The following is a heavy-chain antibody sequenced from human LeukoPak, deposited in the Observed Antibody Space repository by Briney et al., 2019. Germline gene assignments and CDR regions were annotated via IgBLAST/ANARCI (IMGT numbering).Heavy chain of an antibody. CDR2: ISSSSSTI. CDR3: ARDQVDYYDSSGYYLFDY. V-gene: IGHV3-48*04. D-gene: IGHD3-22*01. Sequence: GGSLRLSCAASGFTFSSYSMNWVRQAPGKGLEWVSYISSSSSTIYYADSVKGRFTISRDNAKNTLYLQMNSLRAEDTAVYYCARDQVDYYDSSGYYLFDYWGQGTLVTVSS. J-gene: IGHJ4*02. CDR1: GFTFSSYS.